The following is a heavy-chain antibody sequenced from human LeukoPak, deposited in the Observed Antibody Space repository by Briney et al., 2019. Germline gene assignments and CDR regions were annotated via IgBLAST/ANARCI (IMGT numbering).Heavy chain of an antibody. CDR2: IYYSGST. J-gene: IGHJ4*02. Sequence: KPSETLSLTCTVSGGSISSYYWSWIRQPPGKGLEWIGYIYYSGSTNYNPSLKSRVTISVDTSKNQFSLKLSSVTAADTAVYYCARVAGYRIEDYFDYWGQGTLVTVSS. CDR1: GGSISSYY. V-gene: IGHV4-59*01. CDR3: ARVAGYRIEDYFDY. D-gene: IGHD6-13*01.